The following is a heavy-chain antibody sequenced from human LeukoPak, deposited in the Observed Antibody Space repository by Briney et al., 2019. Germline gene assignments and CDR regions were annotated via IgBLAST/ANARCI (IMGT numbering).Heavy chain of an antibody. CDR3: ARAYYYGSGTFPTYYFDS. CDR1: GFTFSSYS. J-gene: IGHJ4*02. D-gene: IGHD3-10*01. V-gene: IGHV3-21*01. CDR2: ISSSSSYI. Sequence: GGSLRLSCAASGFTFSSYSMNWVRQAPGKGLEWVSSISSSSSYIYYADSVKGRFTISRDNAKNSLYLQMNSLRAEDTAVYYCARAYYYGSGTFPTYYFDSWGQGTLVTVSS.